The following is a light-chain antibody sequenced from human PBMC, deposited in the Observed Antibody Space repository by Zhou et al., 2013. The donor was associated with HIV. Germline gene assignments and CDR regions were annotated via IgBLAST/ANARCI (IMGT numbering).Light chain of an antibody. CDR1: QSVSSSY. CDR3: QQYNNWRRT. V-gene: IGKV3-15*01. Sequence: EIVLTQSPGTLSLSPGERATLSCRASQSVSSSYLAWYQQKPGQVPRLLIYGASTRATGIPARFSGSGSGTEFTLTISSLQSEDFAVYYCQQYNNWRRTFGQGTKVEIK. CDR2: GAS. J-gene: IGKJ1*01.